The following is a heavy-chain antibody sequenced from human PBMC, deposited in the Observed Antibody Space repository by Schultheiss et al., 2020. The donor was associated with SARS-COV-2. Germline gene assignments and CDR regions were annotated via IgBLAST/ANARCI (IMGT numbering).Heavy chain of an antibody. D-gene: IGHD2-2*02. J-gene: IGHJ4*02. CDR3: ASSRSIVVVPAAIIY. CDR2: INHSGST. Sequence: SETLSLTCAVYGGSFSGYYWSWIRQPPGKGLEWIGEINHSGSTNYNPSLKSRVTISVDTSKNQFSLKLSSVTAADTAVYYCASSRSIVVVPAAIIYWGQGTLVTVSS. CDR1: GGSFSGYY. V-gene: IGHV4-34*01.